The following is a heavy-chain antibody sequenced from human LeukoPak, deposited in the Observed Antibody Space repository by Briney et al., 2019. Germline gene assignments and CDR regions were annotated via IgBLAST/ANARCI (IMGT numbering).Heavy chain of an antibody. CDR3: ARDPTYSSSSQDNWFDP. V-gene: IGHV1-2*02. D-gene: IGHD6-6*01. Sequence: VASVKVSCKASGYTFTGYYMHWVRQAPGQGLEWMGWINPNSGGTNYAQKFQGRVTMTRDTSISTAYMELSRLRSDDTAVYYCARDPTYSSSSQDNWFDPGGQGTLVTVSS. J-gene: IGHJ5*02. CDR1: GYTFTGYY. CDR2: INPNSGGT.